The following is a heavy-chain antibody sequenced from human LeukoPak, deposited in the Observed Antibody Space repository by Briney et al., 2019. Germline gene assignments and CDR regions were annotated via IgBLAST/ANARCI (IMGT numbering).Heavy chain of an antibody. J-gene: IGHJ4*02. CDR3: AIDLGGSGSSNFDY. CDR2: INPDGGNT. V-gene: IGHV1-46*01. D-gene: IGHD3-10*01. CDR1: GYTFTNSY. Sequence: ASVKVSCKASGYTFTNSYIHWVRQAPGQVLEWMGLINPDGGNTNYAQDFQGRVTLTRDTSTSTVYMELSSLRSEDTAVYYCAIDLGGSGSSNFDYWGQGTLVTVSS.